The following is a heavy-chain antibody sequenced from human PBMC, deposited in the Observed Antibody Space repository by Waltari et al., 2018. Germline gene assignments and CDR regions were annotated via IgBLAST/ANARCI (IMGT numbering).Heavy chain of an antibody. Sequence: QVQLQPWGAGLLKPSETLSLTCAVYGGSFSGYYWSWIRQPPGKGLEWIGEINHSGSTNYNPSLKSRVTISVDTSKNQFSLKLSSVTAADTAVYYCARDLGLEFDYWGQGTLVTVSS. J-gene: IGHJ4*02. CDR1: GGSFSGYY. CDR2: INHSGST. V-gene: IGHV4-34*01. D-gene: IGHD6-19*01. CDR3: ARDLGLEFDY.